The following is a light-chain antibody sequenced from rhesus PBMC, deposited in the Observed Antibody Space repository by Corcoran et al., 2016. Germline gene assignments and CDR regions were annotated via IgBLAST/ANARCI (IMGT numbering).Light chain of an antibody. Sequence: DIQMTQSPSSLSASVGDRVTITCRASQGISSWLAWYQQKPGKAPKLLIYKAASLHSGVPSRFSGSGSGTDFTRTISSLQPEDFATYYCQQYNSAPRTFGQGTKVEIK. CDR2: KAA. CDR1: QGISSW. J-gene: IGKJ1*01. CDR3: QQYNSAPRT. V-gene: IGKV1-21*01.